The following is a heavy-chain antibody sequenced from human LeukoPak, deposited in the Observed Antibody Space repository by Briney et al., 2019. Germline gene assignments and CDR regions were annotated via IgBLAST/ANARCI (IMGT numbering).Heavy chain of an antibody. CDR1: GGSISSGSYY. Sequence: SETLSLTCTVSGGSISSGSYYWSWIRQPAGKGLEWIGRIYTSGSTNYNPSLKSRVTISVDTSKNQFSLKLSSVTAADTAVYYCARGLVVVPAAISYYYMDVWGKGTTVTVSS. CDR2: IYTSGST. CDR3: ARGLVVVPAAISYYYMDV. J-gene: IGHJ6*03. D-gene: IGHD2-2*01. V-gene: IGHV4-61*02.